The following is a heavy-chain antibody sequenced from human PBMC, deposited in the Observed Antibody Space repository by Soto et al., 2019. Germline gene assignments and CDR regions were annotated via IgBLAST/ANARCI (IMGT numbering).Heavy chain of an antibody. CDR2: IYWDNDK. J-gene: IGHJ4*02. V-gene: IGHV2-5*02. CDR1: GFSLSTSGVG. D-gene: IGHD5-12*01. CDR3: AQNSPWLPFDY. Sequence: QITLKESGPTLVKPTQTLTLTCTFSGFSLSTSGVGVGWIRQPPGKALEWLALIYWDNDKRYSPSLKSRLTIIKVTFKNQVVLTMTNMDPVDTATSSCAQNSPWLPFDYWGQGTLVTVSS.